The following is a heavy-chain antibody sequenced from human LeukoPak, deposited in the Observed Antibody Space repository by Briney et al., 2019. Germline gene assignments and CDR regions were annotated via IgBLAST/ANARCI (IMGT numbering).Heavy chain of an antibody. V-gene: IGHV1-8*01. D-gene: IGHD2-15*01. CDR2: MNPNSGNT. CDR1: AYTSTSYD. Sequence: ASVKVSRKASAYTSTSYDINWVRQATGQGLEWMGWMNPNSGNTGYAQKFQGRVTMTRNTSISTAYMELSSLRSEDTAVYYCARGAYCSGGSCPEAPWGQGTLVTVSS. CDR3: ARGAYCSGGSCPEAP. J-gene: IGHJ5*02.